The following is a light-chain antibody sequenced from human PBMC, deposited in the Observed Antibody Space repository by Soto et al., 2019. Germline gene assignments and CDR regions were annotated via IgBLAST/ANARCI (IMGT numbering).Light chain of an antibody. J-gene: IGKJ1*01. CDR1: QNVRSSY. CDR3: QGYENSRWT. V-gene: IGKV3-20*01. CDR2: GAS. Sequence: IVLTQSPGTLSLSPGERATLSCRASQNVRSSYLVWYQQKAGQAPRLLIYGASSSANGIPDRFSGSRSGTDFTLTISRLEPEGFAVYYCQGYENSRWTCGRGTKVQIK.